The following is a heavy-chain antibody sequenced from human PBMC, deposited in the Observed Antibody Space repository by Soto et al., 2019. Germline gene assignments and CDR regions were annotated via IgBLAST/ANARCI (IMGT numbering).Heavy chain of an antibody. CDR3: ARTPTIFGVVNGGYRMDV. CDR2: IIPIFGTA. CDR1: GGTFSSYA. V-gene: IGHV1-69*01. D-gene: IGHD3-3*01. Sequence: QVQLVQSGAEVKKPGSSVKVSCKASGGTFSSYAISWVRQAPGQGLEWMGGIIPIFGTANYAQKFQGRVTITADESTSTAYMELSSLRSEDTAVYYCARTPTIFGVVNGGYRMDVWGQGTTVTVSS. J-gene: IGHJ6*02.